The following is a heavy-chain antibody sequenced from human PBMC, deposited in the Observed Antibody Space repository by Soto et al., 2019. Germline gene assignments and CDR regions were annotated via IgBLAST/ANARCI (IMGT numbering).Heavy chain of an antibody. Sequence: ASVKVSCKASGYTFTGYYMHWVRQAPGQGLEWMGWINPNSGGTNYAQKFQGWVTMTRDTSISTAYMELSRLRSDDTAVYYCAREKGYSYAYYYYYGMDVWGQGTTVTVS. V-gene: IGHV1-2*04. CDR3: AREKGYSYAYYYYYGMDV. CDR2: INPNSGGT. CDR1: GYTFTGYY. J-gene: IGHJ6*02. D-gene: IGHD5-18*01.